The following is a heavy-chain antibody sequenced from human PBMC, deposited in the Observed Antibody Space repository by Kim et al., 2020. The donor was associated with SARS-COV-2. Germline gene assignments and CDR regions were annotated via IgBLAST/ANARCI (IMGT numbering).Heavy chain of an antibody. D-gene: IGHD6-13*01. CDR1: GGSFSGYY. J-gene: IGHJ4*02. Sequence: SETLSLTCAVYGGSFSGYYWSWIRQPPGKGLEWIGEINHSGSTNYNPSLKSRVTISVDTSKNQFPLKLSSVPAADTAVYYCAGESLSAALHYLGQGTLVT. V-gene: IGHV4-34*01. CDR3: AGESLSAALHY. CDR2: INHSGST.